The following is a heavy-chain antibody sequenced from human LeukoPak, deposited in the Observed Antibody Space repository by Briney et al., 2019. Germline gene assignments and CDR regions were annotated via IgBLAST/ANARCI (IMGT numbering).Heavy chain of an antibody. J-gene: IGHJ3*02. CDR2: MNPNSGNT. V-gene: IGHV1-8*01. CDR3: ARGPRRVRAFDI. CDR1: GYTFTSYD. Sequence: ASVKVSCKASGYTFTSYDINWVRQATGQGLEWMGWMNPNSGNTGYAQKFQGRVTMTRNTSISTAYMELSSLRSEDTAVYYCARGPRRVRAFDIWGQGTMVTVSS.